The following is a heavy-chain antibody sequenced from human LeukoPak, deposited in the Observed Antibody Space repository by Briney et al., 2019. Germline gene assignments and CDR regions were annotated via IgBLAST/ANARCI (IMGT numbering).Heavy chain of an antibody. CDR3: ARGRRRIPNCSGGSSYSGGDY. V-gene: IGHV4-34*01. CDR1: GGSFSGYY. D-gene: IGHD2-15*01. CDR2: INHSGST. J-gene: IGHJ4*02. Sequence: PSETLSPTCAVYGGSFSGYYWSWIRQPPGKGLEWIGEINHSGSTNYNPSLKSRVTISVDKSKNQFSLKLSSVTAADTAVYYCARGRRRIPNCSGGSSYSGGDYWGQGTLVTVSS.